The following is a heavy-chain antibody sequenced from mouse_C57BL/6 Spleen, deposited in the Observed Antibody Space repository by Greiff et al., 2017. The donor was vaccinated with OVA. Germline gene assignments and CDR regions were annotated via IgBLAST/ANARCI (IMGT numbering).Heavy chain of an antibody. V-gene: IGHV1-59*01. Sequence: QVQLQQPGAELVRPGTSVKLSCKASGYTFTSYWMHWVKQRPGQGLEWIGVIDPSDSYTHYNQTFKGKATLTVETSASTAYMQLSSLTSEDSAVYYCAVDSSGRFAYWGQGTLVTVAA. D-gene: IGHD3-2*02. CDR2: IDPSDSYT. J-gene: IGHJ3*01. CDR1: GYTFTSYW. CDR3: AVDSSGRFAY.